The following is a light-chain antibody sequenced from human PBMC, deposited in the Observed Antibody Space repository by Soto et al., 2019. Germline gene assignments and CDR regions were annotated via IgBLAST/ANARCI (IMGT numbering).Light chain of an antibody. CDR1: SSDIGGYVY. J-gene: IGLJ3*02. V-gene: IGLV2-14*01. CDR3: SSFTSIKTWG. Sequence: QSVLTQPASVSGSPGQSITISCTGTSSDIGGYVYVSWYQQHPGKAPKLIIYEVTNRPSGVSNRFSGSKSGYTASLTISGLQPEDEADYYCSSFTSIKTWGFGGGTKLTVL. CDR2: EVT.